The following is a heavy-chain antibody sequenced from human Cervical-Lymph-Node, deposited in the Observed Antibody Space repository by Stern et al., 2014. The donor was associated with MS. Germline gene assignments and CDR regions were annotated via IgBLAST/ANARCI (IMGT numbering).Heavy chain of an antibody. CDR1: GG. Sequence: VQLVESGAEVKKPGSSVKVSCKSSGGISWVRQAPGQGLEWMGGVIPFVGISNYAQKFQGRVTITADTSTNTTYLHLSTLTSADTAVYYCARGSGDNWFDPWGQGTLVTVSS. CDR3: ARGSGDNWFDP. D-gene: IGHD3-10*01. J-gene: IGHJ5*02. CDR2: VIPFVGIS. V-gene: IGHV1-69*17.